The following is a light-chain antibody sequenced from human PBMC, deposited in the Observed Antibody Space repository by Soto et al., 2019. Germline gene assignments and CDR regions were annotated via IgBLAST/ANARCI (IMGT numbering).Light chain of an antibody. V-gene: IGKV3-15*01. CDR3: HQYNTGLRT. Sequence: TVMTQSPATLSMSPGDRAALSCRTSLNVATKMAWYQQKHGQAPRLLIYGASIRATGVPARFTGSGSGTEFTLTINNLQSEDFAVYYCHQYNTGLRTFGRGTRVEV. CDR2: GAS. CDR1: LNVATK. J-gene: IGKJ1*01.